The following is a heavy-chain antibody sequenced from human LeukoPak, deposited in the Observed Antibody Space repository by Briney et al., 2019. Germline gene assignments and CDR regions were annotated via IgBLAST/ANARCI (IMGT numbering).Heavy chain of an antibody. D-gene: IGHD2-2*01. V-gene: IGHV3-23*01. CDR2: ICGSDGSR. CDR3: AKGGSPSCYSSSGY. J-gene: IGHJ4*02. CDR1: GFTFSTYA. Sequence: PGGSLRLSCAASGFTFSTYAMSWVRQAPGKGLECVSAICGSDGSRYYADSVKGRFTISRDNSKNTLYLQMNSLRGEDTAVYYCAKGGSPSCYSSSGYWGQGTLVTVSS.